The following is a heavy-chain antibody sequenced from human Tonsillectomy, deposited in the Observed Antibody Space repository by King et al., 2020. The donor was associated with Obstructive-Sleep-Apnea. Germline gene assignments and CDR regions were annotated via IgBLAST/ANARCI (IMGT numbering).Heavy chain of an antibody. D-gene: IGHD5/OR15-5a*01. CDR3: ARDWVYAAVRYLFDY. CDR2: ISYDGSNK. J-gene: IGHJ4*02. CDR1: GFTFSSYA. V-gene: IGHV3-30*04. Sequence: VQLVESGGGVVQPGRSLRLSCAASGFTFSSYAMHWVRQAPGKGLEWVAVISYDGSNKYYADSVKGRFTISRDNSKNTLYLQMNSLRAEDTAVYYCARDWVYAAVRYLFDYWGQGTLVTVSS.